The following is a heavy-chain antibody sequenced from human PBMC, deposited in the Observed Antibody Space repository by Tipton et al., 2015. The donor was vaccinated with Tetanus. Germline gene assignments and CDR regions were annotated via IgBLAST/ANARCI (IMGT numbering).Heavy chain of an antibody. V-gene: IGHV4-59*07. CDR2: IYYTGNT. Sequence: TLSLTCTVSGGSISSFYWSWIRQSPGRGLEWIGYIYYTGNTNYNPSLKSRVTISVDTSKNQFSLKLSSVTAADTAVYYCARSEQQLVRGYYYYYYMDVWGKGTTVTVSS. J-gene: IGHJ6*03. CDR3: ARSEQQLVRGYYYYYYMDV. D-gene: IGHD6-13*01. CDR1: GGSISSFY.